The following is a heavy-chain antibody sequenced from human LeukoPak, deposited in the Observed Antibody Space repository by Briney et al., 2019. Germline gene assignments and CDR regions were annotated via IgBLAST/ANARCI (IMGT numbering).Heavy chain of an antibody. Sequence: GGSLRLSCAASGFTFSSYGMHWVRQAPGKGLEWVAVIWYDGSNKYYADSVKGRFTISRDNSKNTLYLQMNSLRAEDTAVYYCARDGAWELRPWYYFDYWGQGTLVTVSS. CDR3: ARDGAWELRPWYYFDY. CDR2: IWYDGSNK. V-gene: IGHV3-33*01. CDR1: GFTFSSYG. J-gene: IGHJ4*02. D-gene: IGHD1-26*01.